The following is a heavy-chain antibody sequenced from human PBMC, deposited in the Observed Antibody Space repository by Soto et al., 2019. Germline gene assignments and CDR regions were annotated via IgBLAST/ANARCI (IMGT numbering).Heavy chain of an antibody. J-gene: IGHJ6*02. CDR3: ARHLPTTYTHYGLDV. V-gene: IGHV4-31*03. CDR2: IHYSGST. CDR1: GASINNGGYY. Sequence: QVQLQESGPGLVKPSQTLSLTCTVSGASINNGGYYWNWIRQLPGEGLEWIGYIHYSGSTYYNPSLKSRVSIPADTSTNQCSLRLSLVTAADTAVYYCARHLPTTYTHYGLDVWGQGTTVTVSS.